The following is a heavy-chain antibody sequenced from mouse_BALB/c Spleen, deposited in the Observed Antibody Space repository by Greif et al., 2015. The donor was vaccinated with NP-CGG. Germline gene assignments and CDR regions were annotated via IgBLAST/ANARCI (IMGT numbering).Heavy chain of an antibody. J-gene: IGHJ4*01. CDR3: ARRGWLLQMDY. Sequence: QVQLQQSGAELAKPGASVKMSCKASGYTFTSYWMHWVKQRPGQGLEWIGYINPSTGYTEYNQKFKDKATLTADKSSNTAYMQLSSLTSEDSAVYYCARRGWLLQMDYWGQGTSVTVSS. CDR2: INPSTGYT. CDR1: GYTFTSYW. V-gene: IGHV1-7*01. D-gene: IGHD2-3*01.